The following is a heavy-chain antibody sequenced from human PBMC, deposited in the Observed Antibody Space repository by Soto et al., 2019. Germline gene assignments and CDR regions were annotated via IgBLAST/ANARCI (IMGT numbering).Heavy chain of an antibody. CDR3: ASPPPLGFCSSTSSTSTDY. D-gene: IGHD2-2*01. Sequence: GGSLRLSCAASGFTFSSYGMHWVRQAPGKGLEWVAVIWYDGSNKYYADSVKGRFTISRDNSKNTLYLQMNSLRAEDTAVYYCASPPPLGFCSSTSSTSTDYWGQGTLVTVPS. CDR1: GFTFSSYG. CDR2: IWYDGSNK. V-gene: IGHV3-33*01. J-gene: IGHJ4*02.